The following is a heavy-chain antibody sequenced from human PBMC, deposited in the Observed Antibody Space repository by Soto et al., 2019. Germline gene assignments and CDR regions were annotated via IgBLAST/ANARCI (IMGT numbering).Heavy chain of an antibody. D-gene: IGHD2-15*01. CDR3: ARRDSGGFYRFFDS. V-gene: IGHV1-69*06. J-gene: IGHJ4*02. CDR1: GGSLSTNP. Sequence: SVKVSCKASGGSLSTNPISWVRQAPGQGLEWMGGTGSGTGPGNHAQKFQGRLTVTADKSTSTVYMELNNLSSEDTAVYYCARRDSGGFYRFFDSWGQGTMVTVST. CDR2: TGSGTGPG.